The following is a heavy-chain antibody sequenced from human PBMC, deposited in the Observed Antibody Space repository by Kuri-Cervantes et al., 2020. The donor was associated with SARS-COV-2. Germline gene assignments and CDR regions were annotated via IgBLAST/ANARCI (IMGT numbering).Heavy chain of an antibody. CDR3: ATLGVPAAKEGY. J-gene: IGHJ4*02. V-gene: IGHV1-69*05. CDR1: GFTFSSYW. Sequence: GGSLRLSCAASGFTFSSYWMSWVRQAPGQGLEWMGGIIPIFGTANYAQKFQGRVTITTDESTSTAYMELSSLRSEDTAVYYCATLGVPAAKEGYWGQGTLVTVSS. CDR2: IIPIFGTA. D-gene: IGHD2-2*01.